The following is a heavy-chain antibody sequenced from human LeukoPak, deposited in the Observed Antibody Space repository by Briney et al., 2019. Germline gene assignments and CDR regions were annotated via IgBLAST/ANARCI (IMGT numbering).Heavy chain of an antibody. CDR1: GYTFTSYD. V-gene: IGHV1-8*03. Sequence: ASVKVSCKASGYTFTSYDINWVRQATGQGLEWMGWMNPNSGNTGYAQKFQGRVTITRSTSISTAYMELSSLRSEDTAVYYCAREGYYDSSGYYNDAFDIWGQGTMVTVSS. J-gene: IGHJ3*02. CDR2: MNPNSGNT. D-gene: IGHD3-22*01. CDR3: AREGYYDSSGYYNDAFDI.